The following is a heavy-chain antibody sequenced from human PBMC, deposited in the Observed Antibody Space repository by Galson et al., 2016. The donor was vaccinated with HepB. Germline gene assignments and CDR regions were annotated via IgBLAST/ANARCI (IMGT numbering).Heavy chain of an antibody. V-gene: IGHV3-23*01. D-gene: IGHD2-15*01. CDR1: GFPFSSSA. J-gene: IGHJ4*02. Sequence: SLRLSCAASGFPFSSSAMSWARQAPGKGLEWVSTFSGGTTWYADSVKGRFTVSNDDSKNTLYLQMNNLRAEDTALYYCAKYYRGGSCNGYYFDYWGQGTLVTVSS. CDR3: AKYYRGGSCNGYYFDY. CDR2: FSGGTT.